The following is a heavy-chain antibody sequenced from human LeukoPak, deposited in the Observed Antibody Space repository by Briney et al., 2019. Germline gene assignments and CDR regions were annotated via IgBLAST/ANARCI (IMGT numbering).Heavy chain of an antibody. D-gene: IGHD3-16*01. CDR2: MNEDGSEK. CDR3: ATYTHWVAGDV. CDR1: GFTFSESW. V-gene: IGHV3-7*01. J-gene: IGHJ6*02. Sequence: PGGSLRLSCAASGFTFSESWMSCVRQAPGEGLEWVANMNEDGSEKNYVDSVKGQFTISRDNARKSLYLQMSSLRAEDTAVYYCATYTHWVAGDVWGQGTTVTVSS.